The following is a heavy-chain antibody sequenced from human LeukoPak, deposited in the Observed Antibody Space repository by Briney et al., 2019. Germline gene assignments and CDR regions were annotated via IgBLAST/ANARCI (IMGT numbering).Heavy chain of an antibody. V-gene: IGHV3-11*01. CDR2: ISSSGSTI. Sequence: GRSLRLSCAASGFTFRDDYMSWLGQAPRNRLEWVSYISSSGSTIYYADSVKGRFTISRDNAKNSLYLQMNSLRAEDTAVYYCARAIYCSSTSCYPPDAFDIWGQGTMVTVSS. J-gene: IGHJ3*02. CDR1: GFTFRDDY. CDR3: ARAIYCSSTSCYPPDAFDI. D-gene: IGHD2-2*01.